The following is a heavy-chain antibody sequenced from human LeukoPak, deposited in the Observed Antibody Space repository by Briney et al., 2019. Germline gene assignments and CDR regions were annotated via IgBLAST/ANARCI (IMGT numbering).Heavy chain of an antibody. CDR3: TKDPNGDYIGAFDM. Sequence: GGSLRLSCAASGFIFNKYAMTWVRQAPGKGLEWVASTIVSGARTYYADSVKGRFTLFRDNSKNTLFLYMDNPRADDTALYYCTKDPNGDYIGAFDMWGPGTMVTVSS. CDR1: GFIFNKYA. V-gene: IGHV3-23*01. J-gene: IGHJ3*02. D-gene: IGHD4-17*01. CDR2: TIVSGART.